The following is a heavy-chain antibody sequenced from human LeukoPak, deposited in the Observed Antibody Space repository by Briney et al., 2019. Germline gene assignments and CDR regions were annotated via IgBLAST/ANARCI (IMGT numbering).Heavy chain of an antibody. V-gene: IGHV3-66*01. CDR1: GFTVSSYY. CDR3: ARSYSNHLFGMDV. D-gene: IGHD4-11*01. J-gene: IGHJ6*02. Sequence: GGSLRLSCAASGFTVSSYYMTWVRQAPGKGLEWVSVLYSGGNSYYADSVKGRVAISRDNSKNTVFLQMNSVRAEDTAVYYCARSYSNHLFGMDVWGQGTTVTVSS. CDR2: LYSGGNS.